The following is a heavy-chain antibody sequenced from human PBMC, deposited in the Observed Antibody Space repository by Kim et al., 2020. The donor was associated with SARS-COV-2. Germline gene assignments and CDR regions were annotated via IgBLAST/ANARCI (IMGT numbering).Heavy chain of an antibody. CDR3: ARHFFPITIFGVADLRNWFDP. D-gene: IGHD3-3*01. V-gene: IGHV4-39*01. CDR2: IYYSGST. J-gene: IGHJ5*02. Sequence: SETLSLTCTVSGGSISSSSYYWGWIRQPPGKGLEWIGSIYYSGSTYYNPSLKSRVTISVDTSKNQFSLKLSSVTAADTAVYYCARHFFPITIFGVADLRNWFDPWGQGTLVTVSS. CDR1: GGSISSSSYY.